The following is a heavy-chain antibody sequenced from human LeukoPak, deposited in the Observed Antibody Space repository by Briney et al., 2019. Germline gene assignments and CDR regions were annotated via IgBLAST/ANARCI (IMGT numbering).Heavy chain of an antibody. CDR1: GFTFSSYA. J-gene: IGHJ4*02. Sequence: GGSLRLSCAASGFTFSSYAMHWVRQAPGKGLEWVAVISYDGSNKYYADSVKGRFTISRDNSKNTLYLQMNRLRTADTAVYYCARDRDSSGLFDYWGQGTLVTVSS. CDR2: ISYDGSNK. V-gene: IGHV3-30-3*01. D-gene: IGHD3-22*01. CDR3: ARDRDSSGLFDY.